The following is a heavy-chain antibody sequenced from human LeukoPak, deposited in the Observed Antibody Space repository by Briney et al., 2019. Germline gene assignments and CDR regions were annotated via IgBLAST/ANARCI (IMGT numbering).Heavy chain of an antibody. CDR1: GFTFSSYS. Sequence: PGGSLRLSCAASGFTFSSYSMNWVRQAPGKGLERVASISSSSSYIYYADSVKGRFTISRDNAKNSLYLQMNSLRAEDTAVYYCARGFDTGSNTPDFDYWGQGTLVTVSS. J-gene: IGHJ4*02. V-gene: IGHV3-21*01. CDR2: ISSSSSYI. CDR3: ARGFDTGSNTPDFDY. D-gene: IGHD4-23*01.